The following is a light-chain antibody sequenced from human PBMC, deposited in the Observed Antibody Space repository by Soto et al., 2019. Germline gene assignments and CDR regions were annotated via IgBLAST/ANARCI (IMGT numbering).Light chain of an antibody. Sequence: EIVMTQSPATLSVSPGERATLTCRASQSINRDLAWYVEKPGQAPRRVVYGASTWATGVPPRFTGSGSGTEFNLTISGLQSEDFAVYYCQQYKSWPITFGQGTRLEIK. V-gene: IGKV3D-15*01. CDR3: QQYKSWPIT. CDR2: GAS. CDR1: QSINRD. J-gene: IGKJ5*01.